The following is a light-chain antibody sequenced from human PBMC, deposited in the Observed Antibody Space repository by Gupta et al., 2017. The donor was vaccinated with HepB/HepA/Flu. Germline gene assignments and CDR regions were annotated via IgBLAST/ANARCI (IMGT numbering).Light chain of an antibody. CDR2: AAS. Sequence: IQLTQSPSSLSASVGDRVTITCRASQNINSYLNWYQQKPGKAPKVLIYAASSLQGGVPSRFSGSGSGTDFTLTISNVQPEDYATYYCQQSYRSPLTFGQGTKVEIK. CDR1: QNINSY. V-gene: IGKV1-39*01. J-gene: IGKJ1*01. CDR3: QQSYRSPLT.